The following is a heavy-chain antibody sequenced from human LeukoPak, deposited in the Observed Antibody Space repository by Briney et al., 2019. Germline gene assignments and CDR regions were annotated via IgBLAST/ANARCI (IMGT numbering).Heavy chain of an antibody. V-gene: IGHV3-53*01. CDR1: GFTVSSNY. J-gene: IGHJ4*02. CDR3: ARDRYYDSSGYYSV. Sequence: PGGSLRLSCAVSGFTVSSNYMSWVRQAPGKGLEWVSVIYSGGSTYYADSVKGRFTISRDNSKNTLYLQMNSLRAEDTAVYYCARDRYYDSSGYYSVWGQGTLVTVSS. D-gene: IGHD3-22*01. CDR2: IYSGGST.